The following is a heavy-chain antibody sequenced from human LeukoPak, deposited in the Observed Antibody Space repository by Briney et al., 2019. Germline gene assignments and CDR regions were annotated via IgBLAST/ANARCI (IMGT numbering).Heavy chain of an antibody. CDR1: GFTFSSYS. J-gene: IGHJ5*02. CDR2: ISSSSRYI. D-gene: IGHD6-13*01. CDR3: ARGLTSSWSNNWFDP. Sequence: GGSLRLSFAASGFTFSSYSMDWVRQAPGKGLEWVSSISSSSRYIYYIDPVKGRFTISRDNAKNSLYLQMNSLRAEDTAVYYCARGLTSSWSNNWFDPWGQGTLVTVSS. V-gene: IGHV3-21*01.